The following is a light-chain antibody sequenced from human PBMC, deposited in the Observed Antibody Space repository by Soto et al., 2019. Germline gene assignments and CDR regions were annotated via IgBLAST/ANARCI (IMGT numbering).Light chain of an antibody. V-gene: IGLV2-8*01. CDR3: TSHAGTINFPYI. Sequence: SVLTLPLAGCGIPEQSVTISCTGTSSDVGAYNYVSWYQHHPGKAPKLMVYEVNKRPSGVPDRFSGSKSGNTASLTVSGLQAEDEADYYCTSHAGTINFPYIFGTGTKVTVL. J-gene: IGLJ1*01. CDR1: SSDVGAYNY. CDR2: EVN.